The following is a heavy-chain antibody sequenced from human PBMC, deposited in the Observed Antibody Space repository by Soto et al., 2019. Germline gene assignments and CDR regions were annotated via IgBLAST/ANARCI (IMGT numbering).Heavy chain of an antibody. J-gene: IGHJ6*02. CDR3: ARDLTKGLDV. CDR1: GYTFTSCG. V-gene: IGHV1-18*01. Sequence: QVHLVQSGAEVKKPGASVKVSCKASGYTFTSCGISWVRQAPGQGLGWMGLINTYNGYTNYPQNFQGRVTMTTDTSTGTVYMELRSLTSDDTAVYYCARDLTKGLDVWGQGTTVTVSS. D-gene: IGHD4-4*01. CDR2: INTYNGYT.